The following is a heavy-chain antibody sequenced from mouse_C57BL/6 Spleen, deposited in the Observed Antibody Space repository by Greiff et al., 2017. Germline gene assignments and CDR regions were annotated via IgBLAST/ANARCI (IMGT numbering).Heavy chain of an antibody. D-gene: IGHD2-4*01. J-gene: IGHJ3*01. Sequence: VQLQQSGAELVRPGASVTLSCKASGYTFTDYEMHWVKQTPVHGLEWIGAIDPETGGTAYNQKFKGKAILTADKSSSTAYMELRSLTSEDSAVYYCTRKGDDCDDWCAYWGQGTLVTVSA. CDR3: TRKGDDCDDWCAY. CDR2: IDPETGGT. CDR1: GYTFTDYE. V-gene: IGHV1-15*01.